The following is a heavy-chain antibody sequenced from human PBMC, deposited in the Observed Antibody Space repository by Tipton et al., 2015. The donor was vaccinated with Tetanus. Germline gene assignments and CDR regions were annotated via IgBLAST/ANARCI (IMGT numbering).Heavy chain of an antibody. CDR1: GGSISSSSYY. Sequence: TLSLTCTVSGGSISSSSYYWGWIRQPPGKGLEWIGSIYYSGSTYYNPSLKSRVTISVDTSKNQFSLKLSSVTAADTAVYYCARQPQWLVQDQRDELYNWFDPWGQGTLVTVSS. CDR2: IYYSGST. D-gene: IGHD6-19*01. J-gene: IGHJ5*02. V-gene: IGHV4-39*01. CDR3: ARQPQWLVQDQRDELYNWFDP.